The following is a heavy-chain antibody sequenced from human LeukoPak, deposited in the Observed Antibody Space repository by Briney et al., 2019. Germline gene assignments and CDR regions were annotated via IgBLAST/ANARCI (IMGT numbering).Heavy chain of an antibody. CDR3: ARVALVSGPSYGSESEAADY. J-gene: IGHJ4*02. D-gene: IGHD3-10*01. V-gene: IGHV1-69*13. CDR1: GGTFSSYA. Sequence: SVKVSCKASGGTFSSYAISWVRQAPGQGLEWMGGIIPIFGTANYAQKFQGRVTITADESTSTAYMELNSLRAEDTAVYYCARVALVSGPSYGSESEAADYWGQGTLVTVSS. CDR2: IIPIFGTA.